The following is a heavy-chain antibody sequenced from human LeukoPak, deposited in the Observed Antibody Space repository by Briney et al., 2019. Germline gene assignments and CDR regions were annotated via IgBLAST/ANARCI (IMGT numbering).Heavy chain of an antibody. D-gene: IGHD6-13*01. CDR3: ARGQLDTHFDY. Sequence: ASVKVSCEASGYTFTSYAMHWVRQAPGQRLEWMGWINAGNGNTKYSQKFQGRVTITRDTSASTAYMELSSLRSEDTAVYYCARGQLDTHFDYWGQGTLVTVSS. CDR1: GYTFTSYA. V-gene: IGHV1-3*01. J-gene: IGHJ4*02. CDR2: INAGNGNT.